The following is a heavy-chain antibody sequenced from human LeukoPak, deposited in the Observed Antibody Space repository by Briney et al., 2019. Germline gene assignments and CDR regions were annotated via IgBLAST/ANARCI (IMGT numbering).Heavy chain of an antibody. CDR3: ATMLGVAYDY. J-gene: IGHJ4*02. D-gene: IGHD2-15*01. Sequence: GSLRLSCAASGFTVSNNYMSWVRQAPGKGLEWVSVLYSGGNTYYTDSVKGRFAISRDYSRNTVYLQMNSLRAEDTAVYYCATMLGVAYDYWGQGTLVTVSS. CDR2: LYSGGNT. V-gene: IGHV3-53*01. CDR1: GFTVSNNY.